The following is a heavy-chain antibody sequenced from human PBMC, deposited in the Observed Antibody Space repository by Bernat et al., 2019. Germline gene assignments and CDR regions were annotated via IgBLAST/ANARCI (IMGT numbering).Heavy chain of an antibody. D-gene: IGHD1-26*01. CDR1: GFTFSSYS. CDR2: ISRTSSNI. CDR3: ARETGEWELGI. V-gene: IGHV3-48*01. Sequence: EVQLVESGGALVQPGGSLRLSCAASGFTFSSYSMNWVRQAPGKGLEWVSYISRTSSNIYYADSVKGRFNISRDNAKNSLYLKMNSLRAEDTAVYYCARETGEWELGIWGQGTMVTVSS. J-gene: IGHJ3*02.